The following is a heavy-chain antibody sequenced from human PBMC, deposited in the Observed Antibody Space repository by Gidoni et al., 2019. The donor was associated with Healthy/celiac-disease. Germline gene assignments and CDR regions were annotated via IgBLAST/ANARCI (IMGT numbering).Heavy chain of an antibody. CDR3: ARRPPPYYDILTGYYTLYYFDY. CDR2: ISAYNGNT. J-gene: IGHJ4*02. CDR1: GYTVTSYG. V-gene: IGHV1-18*01. D-gene: IGHD3-9*01. Sequence: QVQLVQSGAEVKKPGASVKVSCKASGYTVTSYGISWVRQAHGQGLEWMGWISAYNGNTNYAQKLQGRVTMTTDTSTSTAYMELRSLRSDDTAVYSCARRPPPYYDILTGYYTLYYFDYWGQGTLVTVSS.